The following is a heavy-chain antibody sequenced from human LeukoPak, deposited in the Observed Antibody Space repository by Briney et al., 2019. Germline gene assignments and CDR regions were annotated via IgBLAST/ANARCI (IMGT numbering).Heavy chain of an antibody. CDR1: GYTFTGYY. V-gene: IGHV1-2*02. CDR2: INPNSGGT. Sequence: GASVKVSCKASGYTFTGYYMHWVRQAPGQGLEWMGWINPNSGGTNYAQKFQGRVTMTRDTSISTAYMELSRLRSDDTAVYYCARSGWYNTLWFDPWGQGTLVTVSS. D-gene: IGHD6-19*01. J-gene: IGHJ5*02. CDR3: ARSGWYNTLWFDP.